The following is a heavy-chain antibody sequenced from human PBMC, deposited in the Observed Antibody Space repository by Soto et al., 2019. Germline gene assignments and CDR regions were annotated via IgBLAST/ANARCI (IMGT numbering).Heavy chain of an antibody. CDR2: IIPIFGTA. V-gene: IGHV1-69*01. Sequence: QVQLVQSGAEVKTPGSSVKVSCKASGGTFSSYAISWVRQAPGQGLEWMGGIIPIFGTANYAQKFQGRVTITADESTSTAYMELSSLRSEDTAVYYCARRCSSTSCYGKPYGMDVWGQGTTVTVSS. D-gene: IGHD2-2*01. J-gene: IGHJ6*02. CDR1: GGTFSSYA. CDR3: ARRCSSTSCYGKPYGMDV.